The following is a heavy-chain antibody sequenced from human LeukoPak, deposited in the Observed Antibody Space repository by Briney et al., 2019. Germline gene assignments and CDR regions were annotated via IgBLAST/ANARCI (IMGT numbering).Heavy chain of an antibody. CDR3: ARLPRGVFGESLNFDY. V-gene: IGHV4-34*01. J-gene: IGHJ4*02. D-gene: IGHD3-10*02. CDR1: GASFTAYS. CDR2: FHHSGTT. Sequence: SETLSLTCTVYGASFTAYSWSWLRQTPGKGLEWIGDFHHSGTTKFNPSLKSRVTLSGDTSKKQFSLKLNSVTAADTAVYYCARLPRGVFGESLNFDYWGQGTLVTVSS.